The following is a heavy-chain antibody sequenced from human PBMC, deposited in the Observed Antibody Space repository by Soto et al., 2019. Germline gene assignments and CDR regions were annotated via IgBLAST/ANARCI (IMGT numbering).Heavy chain of an antibody. J-gene: IGHJ4*02. CDR1: GYSFTNYW. D-gene: IGHD5-18*01. CDR3: ARQDYNYAYFDY. V-gene: IGHV5-51*01. Sequence: PGESLKISCKGSGYSFTNYWIGWVRQMTGKSLEWMGNLYPGDSDSRYSPSFKGQVIISVDQSIGTAYLQWSSLQASDIAMYYCARQDYNYAYFDYLGQGNLVTVSS. CDR2: LYPGDSDS.